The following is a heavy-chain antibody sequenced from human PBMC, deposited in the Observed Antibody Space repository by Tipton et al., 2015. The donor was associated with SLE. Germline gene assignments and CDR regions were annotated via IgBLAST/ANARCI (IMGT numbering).Heavy chain of an antibody. CDR1: GGSISSGGYS. D-gene: IGHD4-23*01. CDR2: IYHSGST. Sequence: TLSLTCAVSGGSISSGGYSWSWIRQPPGKGLEWIGYIYHSGSTYYNPSLKSRVTISVDRSKNQFSLKLSSVTAADTAVYYCARALYYGGNPWYFDYWGQGTLVTVSS. V-gene: IGHV4-30-2*01. CDR3: ARALYYGGNPWYFDY. J-gene: IGHJ4*02.